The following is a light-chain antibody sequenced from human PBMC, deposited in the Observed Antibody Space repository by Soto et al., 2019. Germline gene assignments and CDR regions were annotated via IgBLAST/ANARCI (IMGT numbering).Light chain of an antibody. J-gene: IGLJ1*01. CDR3: AAWDDSLNGYV. CDR2: SNN. V-gene: IGLV1-44*01. CDR1: SSNIGSNT. Sequence: AVRTQPPSASGSPGQGVAISCSGSSSNIGSNTVNWYQQLPGTAPKLLIYSNNQRPSGVPDRFSGSKSGTSASLAISGLQSEDEADYYCAAWDDSLNGYVFGSGTKVTVL.